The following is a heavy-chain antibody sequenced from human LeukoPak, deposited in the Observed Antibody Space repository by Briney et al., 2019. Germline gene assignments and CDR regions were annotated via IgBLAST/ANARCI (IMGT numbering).Heavy chain of an antibody. CDR2: IGTAGDT. V-gene: IGHV3-13*01. CDR1: GFTFSSYD. CDR3: ARVGRWADFDY. Sequence: GGSLRLSCAASGFTFSSYDMHWVRQATGKGLEWISAIGTAGDTYYPGSVKGRFTISRENAKNPLYLQMNSLRAGDTAVYYCARVGRWADFDYWGQGTLVTVSS. J-gene: IGHJ4*02. D-gene: IGHD4-23*01.